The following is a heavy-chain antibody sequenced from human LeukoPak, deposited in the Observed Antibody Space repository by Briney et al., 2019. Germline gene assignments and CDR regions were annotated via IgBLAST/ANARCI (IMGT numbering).Heavy chain of an antibody. V-gene: IGHV4-39*07. D-gene: IGHD2-2*01. Sequence: SETLSLTCTVSGGSISSSSYYWGWIRQPPGKGLEWIGSIYYGGSTYYNPSLKSRVTISVDTSKNQFSLKVSSVTAADTAVYYCARDTGHQLSRRNYYAMDVWGQGTTVTVSS. CDR2: IYYGGST. J-gene: IGHJ6*02. CDR1: GGSISSSSYY. CDR3: ARDTGHQLSRRNYYAMDV.